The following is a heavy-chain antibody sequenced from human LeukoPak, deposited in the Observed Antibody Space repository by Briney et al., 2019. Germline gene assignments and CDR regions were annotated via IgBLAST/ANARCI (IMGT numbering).Heavy chain of an antibody. V-gene: IGHV4-59*01. Sequence: PSETLSLTCTVSGGSISSYYWSWIRQPPGKGLEWIGYIHTSGSTNYNPSLKGRVTISVDTSKNQFSLKLSSVTSADTAVYYCARDLVTVTKGFDIWGQGTMVSVSS. CDR1: GGSISSYY. J-gene: IGHJ3*02. CDR2: IHTSGST. CDR3: ARDLVTVTKGFDI. D-gene: IGHD4-17*01.